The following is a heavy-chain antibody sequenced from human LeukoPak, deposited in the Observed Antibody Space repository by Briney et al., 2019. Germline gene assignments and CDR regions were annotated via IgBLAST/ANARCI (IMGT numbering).Heavy chain of an antibody. CDR1: GFTFSSYA. V-gene: IGHV3-23*01. CDR3: AKSNPTVPSGMDV. J-gene: IGHJ6*02. CDR2: ISRSGGST. D-gene: IGHD4-17*01. Sequence: GGSLRLSCAASGFTFSSYAMNWVRQAPGQGLEWVSAISRSGGSTYYGDSVKGRCTISRDNSKNTLYLQMNSLRAEDTAVYYCAKSNPTVPSGMDVWGQGTTVTVSS.